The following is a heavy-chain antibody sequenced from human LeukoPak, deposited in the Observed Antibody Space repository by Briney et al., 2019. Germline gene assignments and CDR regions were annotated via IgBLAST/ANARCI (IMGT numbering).Heavy chain of an antibody. V-gene: IGHV3-9*01. Sequence: PGGSLRLSCTASGFNFSTYWMTWVRQVPGKGLEWVSGINWNSDSIGYADSVKGRFTTSRDNAKNSLYLQMNSLRAEDTAFYYCAINGGGDSGYGNFDYWGQGTLVTVSS. CDR3: AINGGGDSGYGNFDY. D-gene: IGHD5-12*01. CDR2: INWNSDSI. CDR1: GFNFSTYW. J-gene: IGHJ4*02.